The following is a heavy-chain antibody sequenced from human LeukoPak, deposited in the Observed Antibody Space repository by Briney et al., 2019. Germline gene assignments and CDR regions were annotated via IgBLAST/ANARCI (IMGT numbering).Heavy chain of an antibody. Sequence: PSETLSLTCSVSGASISSGSNFWTWIRQPPGKGLEWIGEINHSGYTNYNPSLKSRVTISVDTSKNQFSLNLTSVTAADTAVYYCASRLTYYYDSDLGGWDYWGQGTPVTVSS. J-gene: IGHJ4*02. CDR1: GASISSGSNF. D-gene: IGHD3-22*01. V-gene: IGHV4-39*01. CDR2: INHSGYT. CDR3: ASRLTYYYDSDLGGWDY.